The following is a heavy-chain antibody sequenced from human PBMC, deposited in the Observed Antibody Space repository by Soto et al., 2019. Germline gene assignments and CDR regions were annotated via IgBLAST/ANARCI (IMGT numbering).Heavy chain of an antibody. D-gene: IGHD3-22*01. CDR2: TYYRSKWYN. Sequence: SQTLSLTCAISGDSVSSNSAAWNWIRQSPSRGLEWLGRTYYRSKWYNDYAVSVKSQITINPDTSKNQFSLQLNSVTPEDTAVYYCARDKWSGYYDSSGYDYWGQGTLVTVPQ. V-gene: IGHV6-1*01. CDR3: ARDKWSGYYDSSGYDY. CDR1: GDSVSSNSAA. J-gene: IGHJ4*02.